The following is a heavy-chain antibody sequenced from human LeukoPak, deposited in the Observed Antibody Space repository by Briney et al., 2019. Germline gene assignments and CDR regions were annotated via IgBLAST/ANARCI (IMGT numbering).Heavy chain of an antibody. CDR3: ARGAADRNTYYYYIDV. Sequence: KASETLSRACAVYGASFNTYYWNWMRQSPGKGLEWIGEINHTGTTNYNPSLKSRVTISVDTSKNQFSLKLSSVTAADTAIYYCARGAADRNTYYYYIDVWGKGTTVTVSS. J-gene: IGHJ6*03. CDR2: INHTGTT. D-gene: IGHD2-15*01. V-gene: IGHV4-34*01. CDR1: GASFNTYY.